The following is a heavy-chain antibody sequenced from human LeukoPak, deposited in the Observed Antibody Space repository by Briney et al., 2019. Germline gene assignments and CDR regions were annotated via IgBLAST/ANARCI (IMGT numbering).Heavy chain of an antibody. Sequence: GSLRLSCAAPGFTFSSYWMSWVRQAPGKGLEWIGEINHSGSTNYNPSLKSRVTISVDTSKNQFSLKLSSVTAADTAVYYCARKTPGYSYAITKGWFDPWGQGTLVTVSS. J-gene: IGHJ5*02. CDR1: GFTFSSYW. CDR2: INHSGST. V-gene: IGHV4-34*01. CDR3: ARKTPGYSYAITKGWFDP. D-gene: IGHD5-18*01.